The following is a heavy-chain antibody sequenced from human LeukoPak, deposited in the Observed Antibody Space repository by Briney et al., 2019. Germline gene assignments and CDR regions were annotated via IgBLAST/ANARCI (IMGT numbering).Heavy chain of an antibody. CDR2: ISSNGDST. D-gene: IGHD3-22*01. CDR3: AREYYYEELDY. V-gene: IGHV3-64*01. Sequence: GGSLRLSCAASGFTFSSYPMHWVRQAPGKGLEYVSGISSNGDSTYYANSVKGRFTISRDNSKNTLYLQMGSLRAEDMAVYYCAREYYYEELDYWGQGTLVTVSS. J-gene: IGHJ4*02. CDR1: GFTFSSYP.